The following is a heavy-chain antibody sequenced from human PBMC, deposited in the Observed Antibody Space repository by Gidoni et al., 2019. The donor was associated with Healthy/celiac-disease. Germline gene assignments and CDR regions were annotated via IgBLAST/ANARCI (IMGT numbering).Heavy chain of an antibody. CDR2: IYTSGST. CDR3: ARGDYYGSGSYYTPESFDY. CDR1: GGSISSGSYS. Sequence: QVQLQESGPGLVKPSQTLSLTCTVSGGSISSGSYSWSWIRQPAGKGLEWIGRIYTSGSTNYNPSLKSRVTISVDTSKNQFSLKLSSVTAADTAVYYCARGDYYGSGSYYTPESFDYWGQGTLVTVSS. D-gene: IGHD3-10*01. J-gene: IGHJ4*02. V-gene: IGHV4-61*02.